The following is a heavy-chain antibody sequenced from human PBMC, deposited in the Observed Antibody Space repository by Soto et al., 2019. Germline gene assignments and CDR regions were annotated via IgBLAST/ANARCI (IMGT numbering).Heavy chain of an antibody. D-gene: IGHD3-10*01. J-gene: IGHJ6*02. CDR3: ARKYPPYYGSGSPYGMDV. CDR2: VNHSGSI. Sequence: PSETLSLTCGVYGGAFSGYYWSWIRQPPGKGLEWIGEVNHSGSINYNPSLKSRVTISVDTSKNQFSLKLSSVTAADTALYYCARKYPPYYGSGSPYGMDVWGQGTTVTVSS. V-gene: IGHV4-34*01. CDR1: GGAFSGYY.